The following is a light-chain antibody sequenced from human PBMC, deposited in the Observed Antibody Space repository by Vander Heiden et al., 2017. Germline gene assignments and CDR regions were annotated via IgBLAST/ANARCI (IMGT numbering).Light chain of an antibody. CDR1: QDISNY. CDR2: AAS. Sequence: IQLTQSPSSLSASVGARVTITCRASQDISNYLAWYQQKPGKAPKLLIYAASTLEGGVPSRFSGSGSGTDFTLTISSLQPADFATYYCQQLNTYQTFGQGTKLEIK. V-gene: IGKV1-9*01. CDR3: QQLNTYQT. J-gene: IGKJ2*01.